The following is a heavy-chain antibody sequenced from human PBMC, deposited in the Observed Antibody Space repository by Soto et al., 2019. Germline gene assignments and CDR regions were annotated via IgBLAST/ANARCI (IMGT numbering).Heavy chain of an antibody. D-gene: IGHD3-10*01. Sequence: PSXTLCLTCTVSGGSISSGDYYCSWILQHQGKCLEWIGYIYYSGSTYYNPSLKSRVTISVDTSKNQFSLKLSSVTAADTAVYYCARDCHGRFGFGDYYGMDVWGQGTTVTV. CDR2: IYYSGST. CDR3: ARDCHGRFGFGDYYGMDV. CDR1: GGSISSGDYY. J-gene: IGHJ6*02. V-gene: IGHV4-30-4*01.